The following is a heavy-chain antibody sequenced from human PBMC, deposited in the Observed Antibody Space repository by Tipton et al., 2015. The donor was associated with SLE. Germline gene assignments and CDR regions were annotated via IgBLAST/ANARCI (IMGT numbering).Heavy chain of an antibody. Sequence: TLSLTCTVSGGSISSGSYYWGWIRQPPGTGLEWIGSIYYSGSTYYNPSLKSRVTISVDTSKNQFSLKLSSVTAADTAVYYCARREIAAAVYFDYWGQGTLVTVSS. CDR2: IYYSGST. V-gene: IGHV4-39*01. D-gene: IGHD6-13*01. J-gene: IGHJ4*02. CDR1: GGSISSGSYY. CDR3: ARREIAAAVYFDY.